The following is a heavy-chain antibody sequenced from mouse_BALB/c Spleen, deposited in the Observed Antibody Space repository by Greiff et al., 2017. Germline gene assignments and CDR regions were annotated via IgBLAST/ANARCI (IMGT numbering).Heavy chain of an antibody. D-gene: IGHD2-3*01. V-gene: IGHV5-6-4*01. CDR2: ISSGGSYT. CDR1: GFTFSSYT. J-gene: IGHJ2*01. CDR3: TRDLDGHFDY. Sequence: EVKLVESGGGLVKPGGSLKLSCAASGFTFSSYTMSWVRQTPEKRLEWVATISSGGSYTYYPDSVKGRFTISRDNAKNTLYLQMSSLKSEDTAMYYCTRDLDGHFDYWGQGTTRTVSS.